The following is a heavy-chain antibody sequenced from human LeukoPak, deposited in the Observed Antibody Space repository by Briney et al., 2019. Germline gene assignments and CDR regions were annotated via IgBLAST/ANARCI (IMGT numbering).Heavy chain of an antibody. CDR3: ASSYSGSHPIFDY. CDR2: IYTSGST. V-gene: IGHV4-4*07. Sequence: SETLSLTCTVSGGSISSYSWSWIRQPAGKGLEWIGRIYTSGSTNYNPSLKSRVTMSVGTSKNQFSLKLSSVTAADTAVYYCASSYSGSHPIFDYWGQGTLVTVSS. CDR1: GGSISSYS. J-gene: IGHJ4*02. D-gene: IGHD1-26*01.